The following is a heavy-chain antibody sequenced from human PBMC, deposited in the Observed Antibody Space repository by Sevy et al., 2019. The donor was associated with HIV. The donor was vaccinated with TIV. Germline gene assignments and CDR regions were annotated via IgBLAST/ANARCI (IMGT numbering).Heavy chain of an antibody. CDR2: ISSNSDTI. Sequence: GGSLRLSCAASGFSISDYYMSWIRQAPGKGPQWISYISSNSDTIYYTDSVRGRFTISRDNAKNSLYLQMSSLRAEDTAIYYCARDHVKDGDLGDYYYYAMDVWGRGTTVTVSS. CDR3: ARDHVKDGDLGDYYYYAMDV. D-gene: IGHD4-17*01. CDR1: GFSISDYY. J-gene: IGHJ6*02. V-gene: IGHV3-11*01.